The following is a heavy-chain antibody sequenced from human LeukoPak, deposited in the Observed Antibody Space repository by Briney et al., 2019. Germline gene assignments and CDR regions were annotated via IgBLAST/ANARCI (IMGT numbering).Heavy chain of an antibody. J-gene: IGHJ3*02. Sequence: SETLSLTCTVSGGSISSGSYYWSWIRQPAGKGLEWIGRIYTGGSTNYNPSLKSRVTISVDTSKNQFSLKLSSVTAADTAVYYCARDKLGFVVVPAATRGGAFDIWGQGTMVTVSS. V-gene: IGHV4-61*02. CDR3: ARDKLGFVVVPAATRGGAFDI. CDR1: GGSISSGSYY. CDR2: IYTGGST. D-gene: IGHD2-2*01.